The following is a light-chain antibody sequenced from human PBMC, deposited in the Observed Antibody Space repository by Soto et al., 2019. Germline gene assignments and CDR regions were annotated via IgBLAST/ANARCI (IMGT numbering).Light chain of an antibody. J-gene: IGKJ1*01. CDR3: QESFFTLGT. V-gene: IGKV1-39*01. CDR2: AAS. CDR1: QTISTW. Sequence: DIQVTHSPPTLSASVVDRVTITFRASQTISTWMAWYQQKPGKAPKLLIYAASSLQSGVPSRFSGSGSGTEFTLTINNLQREDFATYYCQESFFTLGTFGRGTKVDIK.